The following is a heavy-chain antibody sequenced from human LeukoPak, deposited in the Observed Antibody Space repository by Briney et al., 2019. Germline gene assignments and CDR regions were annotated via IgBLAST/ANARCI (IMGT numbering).Heavy chain of an antibody. Sequence: ASVKVSCKASGYTFTSYYMHWVRQAPGQGLEWMGIINPSGGSTSYAQKFQGRVTMTWDTSTSTVYMELSSLRSEDTAVYYCARDRYSSYYYYGMDVWGQGTTVTVSS. V-gene: IGHV1-46*01. CDR1: GYTFTSYY. CDR3: ARDRYSSYYYYGMDV. CDR2: INPSGGST. J-gene: IGHJ6*02. D-gene: IGHD1-26*01.